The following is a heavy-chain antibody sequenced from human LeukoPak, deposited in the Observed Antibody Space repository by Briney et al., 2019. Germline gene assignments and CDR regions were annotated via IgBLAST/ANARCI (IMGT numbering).Heavy chain of an antibody. CDR3: AREGEYYSESGNLVDASDV. D-gene: IGHD3-10*01. V-gene: IGHV1-46*01. J-gene: IGHJ3*01. CDR2: IAPISGTP. CDR1: GYTFTSYY. Sequence: ASVKVSCKASGYTFTSYYIHWVRQAPGQGLEWMGGIAPISGTPMYAQRFQGRVTISADTSTYTAFMEMSSLTSEDTAMYYCAREGEYYSESGNLVDASDVWGQGTMVTVSA.